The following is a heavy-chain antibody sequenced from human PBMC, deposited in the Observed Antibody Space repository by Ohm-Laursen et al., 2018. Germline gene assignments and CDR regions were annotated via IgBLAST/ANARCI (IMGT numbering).Heavy chain of an antibody. D-gene: IGHD6-13*01. V-gene: IGHV1-69*06. Sequence: SVKVSCKASGGTFSSYAISWVRQAPGQGLEWMGGIIPIFGTANYAQKFQGRVTITADKSTSTAYMELSSLRSEDTAVYYCAREGIAAAGTNYYYYYGMDVWGQGTTVTISS. CDR2: IIPIFGTA. CDR1: GGTFSSYA. J-gene: IGHJ6*02. CDR3: AREGIAAAGTNYYYYYGMDV.